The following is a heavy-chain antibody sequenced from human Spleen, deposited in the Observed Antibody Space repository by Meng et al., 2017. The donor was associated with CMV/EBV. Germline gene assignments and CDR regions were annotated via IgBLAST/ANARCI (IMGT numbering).Heavy chain of an antibody. CDR2: ISSSGSTI. J-gene: IGHJ4*02. V-gene: IGHV3-48*03. CDR3: ARVKNTVYFDY. Sequence: GESLKISCAASGFTFSSYEMNWVRQAPGKGLEWVSYISSSGSTIYYADSVKGRFTISRDNAKNSLYLQMSSLRAEDTAIYYCARVKNTVYFDYWGQGTLVTVSS. D-gene: IGHD4-17*01. CDR1: GFTFSSYE.